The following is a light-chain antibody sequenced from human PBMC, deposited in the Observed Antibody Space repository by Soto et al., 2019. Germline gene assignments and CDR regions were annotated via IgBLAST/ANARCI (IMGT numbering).Light chain of an antibody. CDR3: SSYTSRSTRV. CDR2: EVS. J-gene: IGLJ2*01. CDR1: SSDVGGYDY. Sequence: QSALTQPASVSGSPGQSITISCTGTSSDVGGYDYVAWYQQHPGTAPKLMIYEVSNRPSGVSNRFYCSKSGNTASLTISGLQAEDEADYYCSSYTSRSTRVFGGGTKLTVL. V-gene: IGLV2-14*01.